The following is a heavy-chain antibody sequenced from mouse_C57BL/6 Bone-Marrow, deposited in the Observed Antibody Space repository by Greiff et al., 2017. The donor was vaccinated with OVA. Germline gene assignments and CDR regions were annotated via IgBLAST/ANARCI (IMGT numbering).Heavy chain of an antibody. J-gene: IGHJ2*01. CDR1: GYTFTDYE. CDR2: IDPETGGT. V-gene: IGHV1-15*01. D-gene: IGHD1-1*01. CDR3: TRTGSTDYFDY. Sequence: QVQLQQSGAELVRPGASVTLSCKASGYTFTDYEMHWVKQTPVHGLEWIGAIDPETGGTAYNQKFKGKAILTADKSSSTAYMELRSLTSEDSAVCDCTRTGSTDYFDYWGQGTTLTVSS.